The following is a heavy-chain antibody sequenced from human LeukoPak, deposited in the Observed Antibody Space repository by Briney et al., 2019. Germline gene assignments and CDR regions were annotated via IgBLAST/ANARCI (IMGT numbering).Heavy chain of an antibody. CDR3: ARVVVPAAPNDAFDI. CDR2: INPSGGST. Sequence: ASVTVSCKASGYTFTSYYMHWVRQAPGQGLEWMGIINPSGGSTSYAQKFQGRVTMTRDMSTSTVYMELSSLRSEDTAVYYCARVVVPAAPNDAFDIWGQGTMVTVSS. V-gene: IGHV1-46*01. J-gene: IGHJ3*02. CDR1: GYTFTSYY. D-gene: IGHD2-2*01.